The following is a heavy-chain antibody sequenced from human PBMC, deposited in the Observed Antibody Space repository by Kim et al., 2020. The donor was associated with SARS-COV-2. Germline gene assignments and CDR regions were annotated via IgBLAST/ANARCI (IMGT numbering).Heavy chain of an antibody. J-gene: IGHJ5*02. D-gene: IGHD3-10*01. Sequence: PERRVTIPVDTSKNQFSLKLSSVTAADTAVYYCARATYYYGSGTLWFDPWGQGTLVTVSS. V-gene: IGHV4-59*01. CDR3: ARATYYYGSGTLWFDP.